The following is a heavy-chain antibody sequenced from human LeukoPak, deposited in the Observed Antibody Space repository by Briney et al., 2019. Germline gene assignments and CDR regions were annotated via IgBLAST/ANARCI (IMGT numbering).Heavy chain of an antibody. CDR2: IYYSGST. Sequence: SETLSLTCTVSGGSISSYYWSWIRQPPGKGLEWIGYIYYSGSTNYNPSLKSRVTISVDTSKNQFSLKLSTVTAADTAVYYCARWGLRFTEYYFDYWGQGTLVTVSS. J-gene: IGHJ4*02. CDR3: ARWGLRFTEYYFDY. CDR1: GGSISSYY. D-gene: IGHD1-26*01. V-gene: IGHV4-59*08.